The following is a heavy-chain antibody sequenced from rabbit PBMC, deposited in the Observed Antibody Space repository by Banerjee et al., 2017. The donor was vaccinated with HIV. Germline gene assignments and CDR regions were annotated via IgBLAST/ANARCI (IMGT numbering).Heavy chain of an antibody. J-gene: IGHJ6*01. Sequence: LEESGGGLVKPGGTLTLTCTVSGFSFSSNWICWVRQAPGKGLEWIACIDTVDGDTDYATWPKGRFTISKTSSTTVTLQMTSLTAADTATYFCARDTSSSFSSYGMDLWGQGTLVTVS. CDR2: IDTVDGDT. D-gene: IGHD1-1*01. CDR3: ARDTSSSFSSYGMDL. V-gene: IGHV1S45*01. CDR1: GFSFSSNW.